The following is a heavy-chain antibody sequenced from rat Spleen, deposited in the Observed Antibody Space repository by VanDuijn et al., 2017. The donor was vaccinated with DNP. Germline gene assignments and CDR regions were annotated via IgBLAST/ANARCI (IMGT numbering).Heavy chain of an antibody. CDR3: TKGGLPY. Sequence: EVQLVESGGGLVQPGRSMKLSCAASGFTFSSFPMAWVRQAPKKGLEWVAAISPSGSRTLYPDSLKGRFTISRDNAEATVYLQMNSLRSEDSATYYCTKGGLPYWGQGVMVTVSS. CDR2: ISPSGSRT. D-gene: IGHD3-8*01. J-gene: IGHJ2*01. V-gene: IGHV5-46*01. CDR1: GFTFSSFP.